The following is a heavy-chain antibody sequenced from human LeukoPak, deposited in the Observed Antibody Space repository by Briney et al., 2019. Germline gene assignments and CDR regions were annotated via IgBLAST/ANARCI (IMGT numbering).Heavy chain of an antibody. D-gene: IGHD2-8*01. J-gene: IGHJ3*02. V-gene: IGHV3-48*03. Sequence: GGSLRLSCAASGFTFSSYEMNWVRQAPGKGLEWVSYISSSGSTIYYADSVKGRLTISRDNAKNSLYLQMNSLRAEDTAVYYCARAYCTNGVCYRGDAFDIWGQGTMVTVSS. CDR3: ARAYCTNGVCYRGDAFDI. CDR1: GFTFSSYE. CDR2: ISSSGSTI.